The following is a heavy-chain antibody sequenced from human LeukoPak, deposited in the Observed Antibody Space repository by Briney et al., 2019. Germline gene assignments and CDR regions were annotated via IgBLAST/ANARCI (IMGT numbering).Heavy chain of an antibody. Sequence: ASVKVSCKASGGTFSSYAISWVRQAPGQGLEWMGGIIPIFGTANYAQKFQGRVTITADESTSTAYMELSGLRSEDTAVYYCARDPIYGSNAFDIWGQGTMVTVSS. D-gene: IGHD4-17*01. J-gene: IGHJ3*02. V-gene: IGHV1-69*13. CDR3: ARDPIYGSNAFDI. CDR2: IIPIFGTA. CDR1: GGTFSSYA.